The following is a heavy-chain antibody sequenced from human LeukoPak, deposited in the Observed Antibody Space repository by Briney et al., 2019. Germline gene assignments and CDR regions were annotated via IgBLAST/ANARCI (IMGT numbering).Heavy chain of an antibody. CDR3: ARGPGIVGATQGWFDP. Sequence: ASVKVSCKASGYTFTSYYMHWVRQAPGQGLEWMGIINPSGGSTSYAQKFQGRVTMTRDMSTSTVYMELSSLRSEDAAVYYCARGPGIVGATQGWFDPWGQGTLVTVSS. D-gene: IGHD1-26*01. J-gene: IGHJ5*02. V-gene: IGHV1-46*01. CDR2: INPSGGST. CDR1: GYTFTSYY.